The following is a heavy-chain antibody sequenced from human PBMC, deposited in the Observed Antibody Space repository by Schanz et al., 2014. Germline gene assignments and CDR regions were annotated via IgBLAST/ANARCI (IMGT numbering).Heavy chain of an antibody. D-gene: IGHD3-10*01. V-gene: IGHV3-21*01. Sequence: EVQLVESGGGLVKPGGSLRLSCVASGFPFSTYSIHWVRQAPGKGLEWVSYIRSDNNYIYYADSVKGRFTISRDNAKNSLFLRMNSLTAEDTAVYYCVREDMVRGIRAFDIWGQGTMVTVSS. J-gene: IGHJ3*02. CDR3: VREDMVRGIRAFDI. CDR2: IRSDNNYI. CDR1: GFPFSTYS.